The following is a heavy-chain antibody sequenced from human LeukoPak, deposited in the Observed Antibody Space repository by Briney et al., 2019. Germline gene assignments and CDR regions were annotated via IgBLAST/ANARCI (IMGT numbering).Heavy chain of an antibody. D-gene: IGHD3-10*01. Sequence: GRSLRLSCAPSGFMFNDYALHWVRQAPGKGLEGVSGISGRGGSTDYADSVKGRFTVSRDNSKNTLYLQMDSLTADDTAVYYCAKARGSGTYYRGVDYWGQGTLVTVSS. V-gene: IGHV3-23*01. CDR2: ISGRGGST. J-gene: IGHJ4*02. CDR3: AKARGSGTYYRGVDY. CDR1: GFMFNDYA.